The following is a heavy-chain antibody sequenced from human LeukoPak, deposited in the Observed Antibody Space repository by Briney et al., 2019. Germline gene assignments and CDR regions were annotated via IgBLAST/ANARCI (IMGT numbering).Heavy chain of an antibody. CDR1: GGSFSGYY. CDR3: ARDGRFSDWFDP. CDR2: IYYSGST. Sequence: PSETLSLTCAVYGGSFSGYYWGWIRQPPGKGLEWIGSIYYSGSTYYNPSLKSRVTISVDTSKNQFSLKLSSVTAADTAVYYCARDGRFSDWFDPWGQGTLVTVSS. V-gene: IGHV4-34*01. J-gene: IGHJ5*02.